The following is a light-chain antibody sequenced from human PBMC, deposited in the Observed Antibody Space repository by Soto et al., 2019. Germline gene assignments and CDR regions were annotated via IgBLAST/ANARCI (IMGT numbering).Light chain of an antibody. Sequence: DLQMTQSPSSLSASVGDRVTITCQASQDISNYLKRYQQKPGKAAKLLIYDASNLETGVPSRFSGSGSGTDFTFTISSLQPEDIATYYCQQYDNLLFTFGPGTKVDIK. J-gene: IGKJ3*01. V-gene: IGKV1-33*01. CDR3: QQYDNLLFT. CDR1: QDISNY. CDR2: DAS.